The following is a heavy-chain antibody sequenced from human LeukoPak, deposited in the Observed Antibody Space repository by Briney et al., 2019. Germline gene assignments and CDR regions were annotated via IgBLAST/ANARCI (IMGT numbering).Heavy chain of an antibody. CDR1: GYTLTELS. V-gene: IGHV1-24*01. Sequence: ASVNVSCKVSGYTLTELSMHWVRQAPGKGLEWMGGFDPEDGETIYAQKFQGRVTMTEDTSTDTAYMGLSSLRSEDTAVYYCRLMGLYVIADLDAFDIWGQGTMVTVSS. CDR3: RLMGLYVIADLDAFDI. D-gene: IGHD3-10*01. J-gene: IGHJ3*02. CDR2: FDPEDGET.